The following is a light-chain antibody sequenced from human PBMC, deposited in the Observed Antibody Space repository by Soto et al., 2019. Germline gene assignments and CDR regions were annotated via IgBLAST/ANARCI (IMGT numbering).Light chain of an antibody. CDR2: EVS. J-gene: IGLJ2*01. CDR1: SSDVGSSKY. Sequence: QSVLTQPASVSGSPGQSITISCTGTSSDVGSSKYVSWFQQHPGKAPKLIIYEVSNRSSGVSNRFSASKSGNTASLTISGLQAEDEADYYCNSYTTSRTILFGGGTQLTVL. CDR3: NSYTTSRTIL. V-gene: IGLV2-14*01.